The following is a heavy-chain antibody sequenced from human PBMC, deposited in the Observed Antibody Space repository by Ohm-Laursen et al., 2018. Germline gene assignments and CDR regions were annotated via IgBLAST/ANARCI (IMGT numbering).Heavy chain of an antibody. CDR2: ISTDGGRI. Sequence: SLRLSCAAPGLTFSSYWMHWVRQAPGKGLVWVSRISTDGGRIIYADSVKGRFTISRDKFKNTLDLQMHGLRVEDTAVYYCARDEEYRDFYYYGMDVWGQGTTVTVSS. D-gene: IGHD5-18*01. CDR1: GLTFSSYW. CDR3: ARDEEYRDFYYYGMDV. V-gene: IGHV3-74*01. J-gene: IGHJ6*02.